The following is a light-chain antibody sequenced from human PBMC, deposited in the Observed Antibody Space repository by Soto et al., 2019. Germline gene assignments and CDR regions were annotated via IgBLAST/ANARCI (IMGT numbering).Light chain of an antibody. CDR1: QSISSY. CDR2: AAS. CDR3: HQSYSTLT. Sequence: DIQMTQSPSSLSASVGDRVTITCRASQSISSYLNWYQQKPGKAPKLLIYAASSLQSGVPSRFSGSVSGADFTLTLSRLQHEDFANYCCHQSYSTLTVGRGTKVDIK. V-gene: IGKV1-39*01. J-gene: IGKJ3*01.